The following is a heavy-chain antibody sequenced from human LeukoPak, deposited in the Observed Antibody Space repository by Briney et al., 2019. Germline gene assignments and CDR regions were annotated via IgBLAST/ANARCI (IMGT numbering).Heavy chain of an antibody. D-gene: IGHD3-22*01. J-gene: IGHJ5*02. CDR2: IYYSGST. CDR3: ARVGGEYYYDSSGYDPGWFDP. Sequence: SETLSLTCTVSGGSISSYYWSWIRQPPGKGLEWIGYIYYSGSTNYNPSLKSRVTISVDTSKNQFPLKLSSVTAADTAVYYCARVGGEYYYDSSGYDPGWFDPWGQGTLVTVSS. V-gene: IGHV4-59*01. CDR1: GGSISSYY.